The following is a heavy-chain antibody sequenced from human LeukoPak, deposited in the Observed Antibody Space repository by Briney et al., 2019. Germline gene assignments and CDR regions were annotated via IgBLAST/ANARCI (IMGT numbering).Heavy chain of an antibody. Sequence: EASVKVSCKASGYTFTGYYMHWVRQAPGQGLEWMGIINPSGGSTSYAQKFQGRVTMTRDMSTSTVYMELSSLRSEDTAVYYCARSCSSTSCYTPLDYWGQGTLVTVSS. J-gene: IGHJ4*02. V-gene: IGHV1-46*01. D-gene: IGHD2-2*02. CDR1: GYTFTGYY. CDR3: ARSCSSTSCYTPLDY. CDR2: INPSGGST.